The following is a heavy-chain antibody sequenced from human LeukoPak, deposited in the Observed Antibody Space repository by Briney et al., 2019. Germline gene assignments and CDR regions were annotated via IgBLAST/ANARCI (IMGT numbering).Heavy chain of an antibody. CDR2: IFHRGNT. CDR3: ARDMAYYYDSSGYYSEIFDY. V-gene: IGHV4-4*02. D-gene: IGHD3-22*01. CDR1: GGSISSSHW. J-gene: IGHJ4*02. Sequence: SETLSLTCAVSGGSISSSHWWSWVRQPPGKGLEWIADIFHRGNTNYNPSLKSRVTISIDQSKNQFSLKLSSVTAADTAVYYCARDMAYYYDSSGYYSEIFDYWGQGTLVTVSS.